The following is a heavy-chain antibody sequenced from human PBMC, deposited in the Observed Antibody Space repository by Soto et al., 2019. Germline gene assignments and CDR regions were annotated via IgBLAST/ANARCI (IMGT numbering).Heavy chain of an antibody. D-gene: IGHD2-15*01. J-gene: IGHJ4*02. CDR3: ARHLISRGGSCCDY. Sequence: SETLSLTCAVYGGSFSGYYWSWVRQPPGKGLEWIGEINHSGSTNYNPSLKSRVTISVDTSKNQFSLKLSSVTAADTAVYYCARHLISRGGSCCDYWSQGTLVTVSS. V-gene: IGHV4-34*01. CDR1: GGSFSGYY. CDR2: INHSGST.